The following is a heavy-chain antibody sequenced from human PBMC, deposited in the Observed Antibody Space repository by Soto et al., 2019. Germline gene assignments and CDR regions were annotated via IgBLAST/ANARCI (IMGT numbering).Heavy chain of an antibody. D-gene: IGHD3-9*01. Sequence: PSETLSLTCAVSGGSISSSNWWSWVRQPPGKGLEWIGEIYHSGSTNYNPSLKSRVTISVDKSKNQFSLKLSSVTAADTAVYYCARDIGRYFDWLLEGDYWGQGTLVTVSS. J-gene: IGHJ4*02. CDR2: IYHSGST. CDR1: GGSISSSNW. V-gene: IGHV4-4*02. CDR3: ARDIGRYFDWLLEGDY.